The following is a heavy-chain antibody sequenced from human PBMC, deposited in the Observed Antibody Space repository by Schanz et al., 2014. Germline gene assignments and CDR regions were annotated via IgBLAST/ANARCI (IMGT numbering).Heavy chain of an antibody. CDR1: GITLSGYG. CDR2: ISYDGNTK. Sequence: QVQLVESGGGVVQPGRSLRLSCAASGITLSGYGLHWVRQAPGKGLEWVALISYDGNTKYYADSVKGRFTISRDNSKNTWYLQMNSLRAEDTAVYYCARDMTSMGESGFYYYGMDVWGQGTTVTVSS. CDR3: ARDMTSMGESGFYYYGMDV. J-gene: IGHJ6*02. V-gene: IGHV3-30*03. D-gene: IGHD1-26*01.